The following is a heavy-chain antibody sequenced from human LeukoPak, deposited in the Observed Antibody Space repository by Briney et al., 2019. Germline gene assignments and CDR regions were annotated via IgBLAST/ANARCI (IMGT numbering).Heavy chain of an antibody. CDR1: GYTFTSYG. CDR3: ARAHCSSISCYFDY. Sequence: GASVKLSCKASGYTFTSYGISWVRQAPGQGLEWMGWINPNSGGTNSAQKFQGRVTMTRDTSISTAYMELTSLRSDDTAAYYCARAHCSSISCYFDYWGQGTLVTVSS. D-gene: IGHD2-2*01. CDR2: INPNSGGT. J-gene: IGHJ4*02. V-gene: IGHV1-2*02.